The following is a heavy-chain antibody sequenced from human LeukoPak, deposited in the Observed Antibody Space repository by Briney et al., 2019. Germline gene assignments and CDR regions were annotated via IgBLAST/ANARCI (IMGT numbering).Heavy chain of an antibody. D-gene: IGHD3-10*01. V-gene: IGHV3-21*01. J-gene: IGHJ4*02. CDR1: GFTFSSYS. CDR3: ARGPTFPYYYGSGIIFDY. Sequence: GGSLRLSCAASGFTFSSYSMNWVRQAPGKGLEWVSSISSSSSYIYYADSVKGRFTISRDNAKNSLYLQMNSLRAEDTAVYYCARGPTFPYYYGSGIIFDYWGQGTLVTVSS. CDR2: ISSSSSYI.